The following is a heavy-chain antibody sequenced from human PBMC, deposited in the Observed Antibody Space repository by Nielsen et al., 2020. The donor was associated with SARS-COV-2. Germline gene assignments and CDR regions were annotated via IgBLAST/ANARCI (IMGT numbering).Heavy chain of an antibody. CDR3: ARLGGYSYAYNY. D-gene: IGHD5-18*01. CDR1: GFTFSSYW. J-gene: IGHJ4*02. Sequence: GESLKISCAASGFTFSSYWMNWVRQAPGKGLEWLSYITSDSGTIYYANSVRGRFTISRDNAKNSLYLQMNSLRAEDTAVYYCARLGGYSYAYNYWGQGTLVTVSS. CDR2: ITSDSGTI. V-gene: IGHV3-48*01.